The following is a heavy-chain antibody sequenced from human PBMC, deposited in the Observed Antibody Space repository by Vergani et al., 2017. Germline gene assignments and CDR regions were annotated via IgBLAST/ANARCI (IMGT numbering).Heavy chain of an antibody. CDR2: IYYSGST. CDR3: ARVRRDYSGVYYDYYGMDV. J-gene: IGHJ6*02. V-gene: IGHV4-30-4*01. D-gene: IGHD2-15*01. CDR1: GGSISSGDYY. Sequence: QVQLQESGPGLVKPSQTLSLTCTVSGGSISSGDYYWSWIRQPPGKGLVWIGYIYYSGSTYYNPSLKSRVTISVDTSKNQFSLKLSSVTASDTAVYYCARVRRDYSGVYYDYYGMDVWGQGTTVTVSS.